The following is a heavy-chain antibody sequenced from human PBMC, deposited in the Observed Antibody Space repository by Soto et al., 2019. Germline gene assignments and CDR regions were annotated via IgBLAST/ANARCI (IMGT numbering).Heavy chain of an antibody. D-gene: IGHD4-4*01. CDR3: ATLTRSTGAIFDY. CDR1: GYTFTDYY. Sequence: EVQLVQSGAEVKKPGTTVKISCKVSGYTFTDYYMHWVQQAPGKGLEWMGLVDPEDAETIYAEKFQDRVTIDADTSTDTAYMELSSLRSDDTAVYYCATLTRSTGAIFDYWGQGTLVTVSS. V-gene: IGHV1-69-2*01. J-gene: IGHJ4*02. CDR2: VDPEDAET.